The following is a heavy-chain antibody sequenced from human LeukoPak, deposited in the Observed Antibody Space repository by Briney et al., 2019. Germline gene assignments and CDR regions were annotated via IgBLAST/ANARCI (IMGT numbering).Heavy chain of an antibody. D-gene: IGHD5-24*01. Sequence: PSETLSLTCTVSGVSISGFYWSWIRQPAGKGLEWIGQIDSSGTTKYNPSLKSRVTMSVDTSKNQFSLQLNSVTAADTAVYYCARDSDGADYWGQGTLVTVSS. CDR3: ARDSDGADY. J-gene: IGHJ4*02. CDR1: GVSISGFY. CDR2: IDSSGTT. V-gene: IGHV4-4*07.